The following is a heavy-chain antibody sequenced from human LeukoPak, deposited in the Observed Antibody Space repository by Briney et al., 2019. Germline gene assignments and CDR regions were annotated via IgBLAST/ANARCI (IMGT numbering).Heavy chain of an antibody. Sequence: GGSLRLSXPGSGFTFSSAWMTWVRQIPGKGLEWVGHIKSRTDGGTTDYAAPVKGRFTISRDDSKDTVYLQMNSLKTEDSAVYFCATEFYSNGYNFWGQGTLVIVSS. D-gene: IGHD5-24*01. J-gene: IGHJ4*02. CDR2: IKSRTDGGTT. V-gene: IGHV3-15*01. CDR3: ATEFYSNGYNF. CDR1: GFTFSSAW.